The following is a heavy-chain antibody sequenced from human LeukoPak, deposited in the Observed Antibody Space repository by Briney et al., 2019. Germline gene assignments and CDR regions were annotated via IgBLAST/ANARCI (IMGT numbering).Heavy chain of an antibody. J-gene: IGHJ4*02. Sequence: PSETLSLTCAVYGGSFGGYYWSWIRQPPGKGLEWIGEINHSGSTNYNPSLKSRVTISVDTSKNQFSLKLSSVTAADTAVYYCARTFRESYYDFWSGYSTLDYWGQGTLVTVSS. CDR1: GGSFGGYY. D-gene: IGHD3-3*01. CDR2: INHSGST. V-gene: IGHV4-34*01. CDR3: ARTFRESYYDFWSGYSTLDY.